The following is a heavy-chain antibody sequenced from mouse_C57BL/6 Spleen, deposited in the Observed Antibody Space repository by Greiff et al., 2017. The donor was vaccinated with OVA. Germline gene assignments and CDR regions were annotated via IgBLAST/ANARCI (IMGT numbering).Heavy chain of an antibody. CDR2: IDPEDGDT. Sequence: VQLKESGAELVRPGASVKLSCTASGFNIKDYYMHWVKQRPEQGLEWIGRIDPEDGDTEYAPKFQGKATMTADTSSNTAYLQLSSLTSEDTAVYYCTTEWLLRPHYAMDDWGQGTSVTVSS. D-gene: IGHD2-3*01. CDR3: TTEWLLRPHYAMDD. V-gene: IGHV14-1*01. CDR1: GFNIKDYY. J-gene: IGHJ4*01.